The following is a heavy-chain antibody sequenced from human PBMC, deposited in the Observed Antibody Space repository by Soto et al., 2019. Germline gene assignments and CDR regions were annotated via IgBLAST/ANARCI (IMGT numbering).Heavy chain of an antibody. CDR2: ISYDGTDE. CDR3: AKDLSAIALAGTGYYYGMDV. V-gene: IGHV3-30-3*01. CDR1: GFTFSTYA. Sequence: PGGSLRLSCAASGFTFSTYAMHWVRQAPGKGLEWLAVISYDGTDEYYADSVKGRFTISKTISRSTLFLQMNSLRVDDTATYYCAKDLSAIALAGTGYYYGMDVWGQGTTVTVSS. D-gene: IGHD6-19*01. J-gene: IGHJ6*02.